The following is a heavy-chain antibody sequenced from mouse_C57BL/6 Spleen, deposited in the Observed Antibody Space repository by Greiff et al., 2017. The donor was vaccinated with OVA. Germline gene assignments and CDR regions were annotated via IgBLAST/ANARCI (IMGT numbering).Heavy chain of an antibody. Sequence: QVQLQQPGTELVKPGASVKLSCKASGYTFTSYWMHWVKQRPGQGLEWIGNINPSNGGTNYNDKFKSKATLTVDKSSSTAYMQLSSLTSEDSAVYYCARMGYYYGSSHWYFDVWGTGTTVTVSS. V-gene: IGHV1-53*01. D-gene: IGHD1-1*01. CDR2: INPSNGGT. CDR3: ARMGYYYGSSHWYFDV. CDR1: GYTFTSYW. J-gene: IGHJ1*03.